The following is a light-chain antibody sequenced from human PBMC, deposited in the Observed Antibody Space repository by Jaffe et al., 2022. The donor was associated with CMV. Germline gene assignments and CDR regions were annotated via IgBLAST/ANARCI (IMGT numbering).Light chain of an antibody. CDR2: YKSDSDI. J-gene: IGLJ1*01. CDR1: SGINVGSYR. Sequence: QAVLTQPSSLSASPGASASLTCTLRSGINVGSYRIYWYQQKPGSPPQYLLSYKSDSDIQQGSGVPSRFSGSKDASANAGILLISGLQSDDEADYYCMIWHSSTYVFGTGTKVTVL. CDR3: MIWHSSTYV. V-gene: IGLV5-45*03.